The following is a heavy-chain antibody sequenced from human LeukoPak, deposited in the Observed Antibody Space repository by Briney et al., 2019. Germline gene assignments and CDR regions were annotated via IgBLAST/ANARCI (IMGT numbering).Heavy chain of an antibody. CDR2: NYPTGDT. CDR1: GVFVTNYY. CDR3: ARDLTARGSFDY. V-gene: IGHV4-4*07. Sequence: PSETLSLTCSVSGVFVTNYYWSWVRQPAGKRLEWIGRNYPTGDTIYNPSLKSRVTMSVDTSKNHLSLKLTSVTAADAAVYYCARDLTARGSFDYWGQGILVSVSS. D-gene: IGHD3-16*01. J-gene: IGHJ4*02.